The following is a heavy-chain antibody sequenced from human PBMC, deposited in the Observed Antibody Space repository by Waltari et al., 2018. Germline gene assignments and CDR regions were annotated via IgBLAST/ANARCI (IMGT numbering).Heavy chain of an antibody. V-gene: IGHV3-23*01. Sequence: EVQLLESGGGLVQPGGSLRLSCAASGFPFSSYAMSWVRQAPGKGLEWVSAISGSGGSTYYADSVKGRFTISRDNSKNTLYLQMNSLRAEDTAVYYCAGSTVTTWGLFDIWGQGTMVTVSS. CDR2: ISGSGGST. J-gene: IGHJ3*02. D-gene: IGHD4-17*01. CDR1: GFPFSSYA. CDR3: AGSTVTTWGLFDI.